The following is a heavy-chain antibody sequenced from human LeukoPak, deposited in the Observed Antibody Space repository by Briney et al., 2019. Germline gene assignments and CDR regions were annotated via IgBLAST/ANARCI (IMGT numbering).Heavy chain of an antibody. CDR3: ATGQYSSGWTTYYYYYMDV. V-gene: IGHV1-24*01. Sequence: ASVKVSCKVSGYTLTELSMHWVRQAPGKGREWMGGFDPEDGETIYAQKFQGRVTMTEDTSTDTAYMELSSLRSEDTAVYYCATGQYSSGWTTYYYYYMDVWGKGTTVTVSS. CDR1: GYTLTELS. CDR2: FDPEDGET. J-gene: IGHJ6*03. D-gene: IGHD6-19*01.